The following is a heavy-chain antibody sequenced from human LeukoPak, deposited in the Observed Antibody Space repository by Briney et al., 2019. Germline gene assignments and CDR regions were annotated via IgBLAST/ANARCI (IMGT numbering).Heavy chain of an antibody. CDR2: IDTSGNT. J-gene: IGHJ6*03. CDR3: ARGGEVTTYPYYYYYYYMDV. D-gene: IGHD4-17*01. Sequence: SETLSLTCTVSGGSISSYYWSWIRQPAGKGLEWIGRIDTSGNTNYKPSLKSRVTMSVDTSKNQFSLKLSSVTAADTAVYYCARGGEVTTYPYYYYYYYMDVWGKGTTVTISS. V-gene: IGHV4-4*07. CDR1: GGSISSYY.